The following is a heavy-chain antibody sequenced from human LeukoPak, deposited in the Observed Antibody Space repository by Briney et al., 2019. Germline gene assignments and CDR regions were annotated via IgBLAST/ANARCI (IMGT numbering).Heavy chain of an antibody. Sequence: SETLSLTCAVYGGSFSGYYWSWIRQPPGKGLEWIGEINHSGSINYNPSLKSRVTISVDTSKNQFSLKLSSVTAADTAAYYCARVRGRYYYGSGSQYNWSDPWGQGTLVTVSS. J-gene: IGHJ5*02. CDR1: GGSFSGYY. D-gene: IGHD3-10*01. CDR2: INHSGSI. CDR3: ARVRGRYYYGSGSQYNWSDP. V-gene: IGHV4-34*01.